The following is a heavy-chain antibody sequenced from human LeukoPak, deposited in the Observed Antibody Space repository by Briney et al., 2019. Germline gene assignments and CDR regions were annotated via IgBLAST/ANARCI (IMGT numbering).Heavy chain of an antibody. D-gene: IGHD4-11*01. CDR3: AKLYSNYYYYVDV. Sequence: GGSLRLSCEASGFTFRSYAMTWVRQAPGKGLEWVSAISGSGAKTYYADSVKGRFTISRDNSRNTLYLQMNSLRAEDTAVYYCAKLYSNYYYYVDVWGKGTTVTVPS. V-gene: IGHV3-23*01. J-gene: IGHJ6*03. CDR2: ISGSGAKT. CDR1: GFTFRSYA.